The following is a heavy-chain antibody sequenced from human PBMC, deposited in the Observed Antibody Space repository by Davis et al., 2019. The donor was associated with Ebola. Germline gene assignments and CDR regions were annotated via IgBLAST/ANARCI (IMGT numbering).Heavy chain of an antibody. D-gene: IGHD3-22*01. CDR1: GGSISSYY. CDR3: ARHRGRDSSGYYYYYYYYDMDV. V-gene: IGHV4-59*08. J-gene: IGHJ6*02. Sequence: GSLRLSCTVSGGSISSYYWSWIRQPPGKGLEWIGYIYYSGSTNYNPSLKSRVTISVDTSKNQFSLKLSSVTAADTAVYYCARHRGRDSSGYYYYYYYYDMDVWGQGTTVTVSS. CDR2: IYYSGST.